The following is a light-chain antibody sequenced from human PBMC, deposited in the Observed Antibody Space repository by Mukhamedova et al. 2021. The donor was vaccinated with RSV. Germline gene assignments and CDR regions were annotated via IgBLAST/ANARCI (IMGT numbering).Light chain of an antibody. J-gene: IGKJ4*01. CDR1: QDISDS. CDR2: AAS. V-gene: IGKV1-33*01. Sequence: RGTITCQASQDISDSLNWYQQKPGQAPKLLIFAASILETGVPSRFSGSGSGTEFTFTITNLQPEDFATYFCQQCDTFPLTFGGGT. CDR3: QQCDTFPLT.